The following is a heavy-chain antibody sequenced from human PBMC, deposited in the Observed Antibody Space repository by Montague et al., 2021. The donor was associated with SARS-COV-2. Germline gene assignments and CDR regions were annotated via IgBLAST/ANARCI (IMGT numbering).Heavy chain of an antibody. J-gene: IGHJ4*02. CDR1: GGSIRSINDC. V-gene: IGHV4-39*01. CDR2: FYYSGNT. D-gene: IGHD4-17*01. CDR3: PRGPKMYGELADY. Sequence: SETLSLTCTVSGGSIRSINDCWSWIRQHPGQGLEWITNFYYSGNTNYNPSLKSRVTISVDTSNNQLSLKLSSVTAADTAVYYCPRGPKMYGELADYWGQGTLVTVSS.